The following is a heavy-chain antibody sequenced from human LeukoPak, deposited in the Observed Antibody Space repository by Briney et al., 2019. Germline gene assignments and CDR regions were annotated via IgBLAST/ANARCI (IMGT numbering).Heavy chain of an antibody. CDR2: IIPIFGTA. J-gene: IGHJ4*02. D-gene: IGHD3-22*01. CDR3: ARSGNPYYYDSSGYFDY. V-gene: IGHV1-69*01. CDR1: GGTFSSYA. Sequence: SVKVSCKASGGTFSSYAISWVRQAPGQGLEWMGGIIPIFGTANYAQKFQGRVTITADESTSTVYMELSSLRSEDTAVYYCARSGNPYYYDSSGYFDYWGQGTLVTVSS.